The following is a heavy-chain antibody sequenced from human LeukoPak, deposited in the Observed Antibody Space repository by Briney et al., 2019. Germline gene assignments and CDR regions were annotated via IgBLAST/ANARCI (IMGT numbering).Heavy chain of an antibody. D-gene: IGHD3-22*01. CDR3: AKFHDSSGYYLH. CDR2: ISGSGNRT. Sequence: GGSLRLSCAASGFTFSSYAMSWVRQAPGKGLEWVSSISGSGNRTYYADSVKGRFTISRDNSKNTLYLQMNSLRAEDTAVYYCAKFHDSSGYYLHWGQGTLVTVSS. J-gene: IGHJ4*02. V-gene: IGHV3-23*01. CDR1: GFTFSSYA.